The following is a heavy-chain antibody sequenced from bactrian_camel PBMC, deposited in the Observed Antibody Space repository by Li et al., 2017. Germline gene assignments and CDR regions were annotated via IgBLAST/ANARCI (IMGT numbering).Heavy chain of an antibody. CDR3: AAFKNPLSRDCFALTVHGPSPGGNNW. D-gene: IGHD3*01. J-gene: IGHJ4*01. V-gene: IGHV3-2*01. CDR2: IYTGGVTS. CDR1: GFTISTYY. Sequence: HVQLVESGGGLVQPGRSLRLSCAASGFTISTYYMSWVRQAPGKGLEWVSSIYTGGVTSYYADSVKGRFTISKDNAKNTLYLQMNSLKPEDTGMYYCAAFKNPLSRDCFALTVHGPSPGGNNWWGQGTQVTVS.